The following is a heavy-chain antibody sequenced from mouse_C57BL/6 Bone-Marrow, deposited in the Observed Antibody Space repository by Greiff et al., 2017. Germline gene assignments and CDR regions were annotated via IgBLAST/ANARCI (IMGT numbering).Heavy chain of an antibody. V-gene: IGHV14-4*01. Sequence: EVQLQESGAELVRPGASVKLSCTASGFNIKDDYMHWVQQRPEQGLEWIGWIDPENGDTEYASKFQGKATITADTSSNTAYLQLSSLTSEDTAVYYCTTLYYGGYWGQGTTLTVSS. D-gene: IGHD1-1*02. J-gene: IGHJ2*01. CDR1: GFNIKDDY. CDR2: IDPENGDT. CDR3: TTLYYGGY.